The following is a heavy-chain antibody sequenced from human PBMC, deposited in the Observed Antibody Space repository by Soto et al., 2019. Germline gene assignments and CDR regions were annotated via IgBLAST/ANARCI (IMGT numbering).Heavy chain of an antibody. CDR2: INPNSGGT. Sequence: ASVKVSCKASGYTFTGYYMHWVRQAPGQGLEWMGWINPNSGGTNYAQKFQGRVTMTRDTSISTAYMELSRLRSDDTAVYYCATHSGRYSYGPRRGRLDYWGQGTLVTVSS. CDR3: ATHSGRYSYGPRRGRLDY. J-gene: IGHJ4*02. V-gene: IGHV1-2*02. D-gene: IGHD5-18*01. CDR1: GYTFTGYY.